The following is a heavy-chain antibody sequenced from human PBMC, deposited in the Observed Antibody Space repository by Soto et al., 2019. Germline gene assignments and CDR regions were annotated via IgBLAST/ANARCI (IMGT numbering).Heavy chain of an antibody. Sequence: HPGGSLRLSCAASGFTFSSYAMSWVRQAPGKGLEWVSAISGSGGSTYYADSVKGRFTISRDNSKNTLYLQMNSLRAEDTAVYYCARNKGMGPHNWFAPWGQGTLVTVSS. D-gene: IGHD1-26*01. J-gene: IGHJ5*02. V-gene: IGHV3-23*01. CDR1: GFTFSSYA. CDR3: ARNKGMGPHNWFAP. CDR2: ISGSGGST.